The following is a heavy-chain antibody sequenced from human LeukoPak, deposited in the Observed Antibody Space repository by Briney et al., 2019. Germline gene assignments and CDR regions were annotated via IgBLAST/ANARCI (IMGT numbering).Heavy chain of an antibody. CDR2: ISSSSSYI. V-gene: IGHV3-21*01. CDR1: GFTFSSYS. J-gene: IGHJ6*02. CDR3: ARDGDGSGSGYGMDV. D-gene: IGHD6-19*01. Sequence: GGSLRLSCAASGFTFSSYSMNWVRQAPGKGLEWVSSISSSSSYIYYADSVKGRFTISRDNAKNSLYLQMNSLRAEGTAVYYCARDGDGSGSGYGMDVWGQGTTVTVSS.